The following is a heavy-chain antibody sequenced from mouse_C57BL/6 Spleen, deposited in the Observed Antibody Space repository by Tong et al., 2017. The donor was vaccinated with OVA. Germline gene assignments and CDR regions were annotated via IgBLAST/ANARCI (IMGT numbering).Heavy chain of an antibody. CDR1: GFTFSDYG. Sequence: EVQLQESGGGLVKPGGSLKLSCAASGFTFSDYGMHWVRQAPEKGLEWVAYISSGSSTIYYADTVKGRFTISRDNAKNTLFLQMTSLRSEDTAMYYCARERRYWYFDVWGTGTTVTVSS. V-gene: IGHV5-17*01. J-gene: IGHJ1*03. CDR2: ISSGSSTI. CDR3: ARERRYWYFDV.